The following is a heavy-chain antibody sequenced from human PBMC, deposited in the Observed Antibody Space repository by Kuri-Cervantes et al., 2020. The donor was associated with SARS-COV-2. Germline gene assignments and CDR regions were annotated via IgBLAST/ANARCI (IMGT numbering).Heavy chain of an antibody. D-gene: IGHD3-16*02. CDR2: INHSGST. J-gene: IGHJ4*02. Sequence: SETLSLTCAVYGGSFSGYYWSWIRQPPGKGLEWIGEINHSGSTNYNPSLKSRVTISVDTSKNQFSLKLSSVTAADTAVYYCARDGFGYDYVWGSYRYDYWGQGTLVTVSS. V-gene: IGHV4-34*01. CDR3: ARDGFGYDYVWGSYRYDY. CDR1: GGSFSGYY.